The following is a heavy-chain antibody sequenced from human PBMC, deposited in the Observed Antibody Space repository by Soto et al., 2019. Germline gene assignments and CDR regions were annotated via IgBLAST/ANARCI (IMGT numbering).Heavy chain of an antibody. CDR2: IYYSGST. CDR3: ARDRGYPETYGMDV. Sequence: QVQLQESGPGLVKPSETLSLTCTVSGGSISSYYWSWIRQPPGKGLEWIGYIYYSGSTNYNPSLKSRVPLSVDTSKNQFSLKLSSVTAADTAVYYCARDRGYPETYGMDVWGQGTTVTVSS. CDR1: GGSISSYY. V-gene: IGHV4-59*01. D-gene: IGHD3-10*01. J-gene: IGHJ6*02.